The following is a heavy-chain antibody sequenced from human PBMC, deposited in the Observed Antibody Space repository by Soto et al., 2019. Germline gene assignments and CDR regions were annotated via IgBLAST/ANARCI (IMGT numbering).Heavy chain of an antibody. D-gene: IGHD6-6*01. CDR3: ARDRRGSSRSGFDY. CDR2: ISAYNGNT. V-gene: IGHV1-18*04. J-gene: IGHJ4*02. Sequence: ASVKDSCKASGYTVTSYGISGGRQSPGQGLEWTGWISAYNGNTNYTQKLQGRVTMTTDTSTSTVYMELRSLRSDDTAVYYCARDRRGSSRSGFDYWGQGTLVTVSS. CDR1: GYTVTSYG.